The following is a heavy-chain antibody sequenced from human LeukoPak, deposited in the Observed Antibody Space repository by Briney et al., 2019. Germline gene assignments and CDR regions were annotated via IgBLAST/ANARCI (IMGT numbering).Heavy chain of an antibody. D-gene: IGHD3-3*01. CDR3: ARGNYDFWSGYPVDYYYGMDV. CDR2: ISSSGSTI. J-gene: IGHJ6*02. Sequence: GGSLRLSCAASGFTFSDYYMSWIRQAPGKGLEWVSYISSSGSTIYYADSVKGRFTISRDNAKNSLYLQMNSLRAEDTAVYYCARGNYDFWSGYPVDYYYGMDVWGQGTTVTVSS. V-gene: IGHV3-11*04. CDR1: GFTFSDYY.